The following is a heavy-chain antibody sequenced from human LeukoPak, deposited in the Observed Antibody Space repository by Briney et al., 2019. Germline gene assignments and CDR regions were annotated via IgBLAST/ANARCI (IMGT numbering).Heavy chain of an antibody. CDR1: GGSISSGGYC. Sequence: SETLSLTCTLSGGSISSGGYCWSWLRQPPGKGLEWSGSIYQSGSTYYNPSLKSRVTISVDRSKNQFSLKLSSVTAADTAVYYCASVLVGVVPAATHFDYWGQGTLVTVSS. CDR2: IYQSGST. D-gene: IGHD2-2*01. CDR3: ASVLVGVVPAATHFDY. V-gene: IGHV4-30-2*01. J-gene: IGHJ4*02.